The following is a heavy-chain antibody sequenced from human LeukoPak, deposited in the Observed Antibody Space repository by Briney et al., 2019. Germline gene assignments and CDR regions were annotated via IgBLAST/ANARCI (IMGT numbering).Heavy chain of an antibody. J-gene: IGHJ4*02. Sequence: GGSLRLSCAASGFTFSSYGMHWVRQAPGKGLEWVAVIWYDGSNKYYADSVKGRFTISRDNAKNSLYLQMNSLRDEDTAVFYCASGSSHWGQGTLVTVSS. V-gene: IGHV3-33*01. CDR3: ASGSSH. CDR1: GFTFSSYG. CDR2: IWYDGSNK. D-gene: IGHD5-18*01.